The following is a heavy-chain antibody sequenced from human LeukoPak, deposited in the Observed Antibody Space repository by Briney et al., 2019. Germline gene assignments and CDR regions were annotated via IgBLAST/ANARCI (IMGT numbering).Heavy chain of an antibody. Sequence: RPGGSLRLSCATSGFTFDDYGMRWVRHVPGKGLEWVSGINWNGGSTGYADSVKGRFTISRDNAKNSLYLQMNSLRAEDTALYHCARKGVGGELGGFDYWGQGTLVTVSS. CDR2: INWNGGST. D-gene: IGHD3-16*01. CDR3: ARKGVGGELGGFDY. CDR1: GFTFDDYG. V-gene: IGHV3-20*01. J-gene: IGHJ4*02.